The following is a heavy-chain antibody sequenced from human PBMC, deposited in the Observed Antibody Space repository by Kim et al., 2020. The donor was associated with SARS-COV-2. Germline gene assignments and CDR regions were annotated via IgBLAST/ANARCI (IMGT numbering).Heavy chain of an antibody. D-gene: IGHD2-2*01. CDR3: ARDLHTSLGYCSSTSCFAGAFDI. CDR2: ISYDGSNK. V-gene: IGHV3-30*04. CDR1: GFTFSSYA. Sequence: GGSLRLSCAASGFTFSSYAMHWVRQAPGKGLEWVAVISYDGSNKYYADSVKGRFTISRDNSKNTLYLQMNSLRAEDTAVYYCARDLHTSLGYCSSTSCFAGAFDIWGQGTMVTVSS. J-gene: IGHJ3*02.